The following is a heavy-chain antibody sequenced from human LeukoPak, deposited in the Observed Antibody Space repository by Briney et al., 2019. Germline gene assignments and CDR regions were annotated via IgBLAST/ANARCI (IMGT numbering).Heavy chain of an antibody. CDR1: GFNFNSYW. J-gene: IGHJ3*02. Sequence: GGSLRLSCAASGFNFNSYWMSWVRQAPGKGLECEANIKQDGSDIYFVDSVKGRFTISRDNAKNSLYLQMNSLRAEDTAVYYCARATISVAYAFDIWGQGTMVTVTS. V-gene: IGHV3-7*02. D-gene: IGHD6-19*01. CDR2: IKQDGSDI. CDR3: ARATISVAYAFDI.